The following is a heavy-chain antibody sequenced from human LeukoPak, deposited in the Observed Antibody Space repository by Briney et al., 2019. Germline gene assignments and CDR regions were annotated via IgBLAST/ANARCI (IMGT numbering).Heavy chain of an antibody. Sequence: GESLKISCKGSGYSFTSYWIGWVRQMPGKGLEWMGIIYPGHSYTQYSPSFQVQVTISADKSIRTAYLQWSSLKASDTAFFFRARPAYEILTGPPEHWGQGTLVTVSS. CDR2: IYPGHSYT. D-gene: IGHD3-9*01. J-gene: IGHJ1*01. CDR1: GYSFTSYW. V-gene: IGHV5-51*01. CDR3: ARPAYEILTGPPEH.